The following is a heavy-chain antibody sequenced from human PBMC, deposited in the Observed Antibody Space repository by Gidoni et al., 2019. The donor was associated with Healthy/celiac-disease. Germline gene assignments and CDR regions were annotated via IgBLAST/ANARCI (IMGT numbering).Heavy chain of an antibody. CDR2: IIPIFGKA. CDR1: GGTFSSYA. Sequence: QVQLVQSGAEVKKPGSSVKVSCKASGGTFSSYAISGLRQAPGQGLEWMGGIIPIFGKANYAKKFQGRVTITADKTRSTAYMELSSLRSEDTAVYYWAREGGGVGATQLTYFNYWGQGTLVTVSS. J-gene: IGHJ4*02. D-gene: IGHD1-26*01. V-gene: IGHV1-69*06. CDR3: AREGGGVGATQLTYFNY.